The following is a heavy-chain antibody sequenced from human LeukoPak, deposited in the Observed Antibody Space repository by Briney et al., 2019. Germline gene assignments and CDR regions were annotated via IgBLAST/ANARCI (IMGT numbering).Heavy chain of an antibody. D-gene: IGHD4-23*01. J-gene: IGHJ4*02. Sequence: GGSLRLSCAASGFTFSSYSMNWVRQAPGKGLEWVSSISSSSSYIYYADSVKGRFTISRDNAKNSLYLQMNSLRAKDTAVYYCARVRGFYGGKGPPAEIDYWGQGTLVTVSS. CDR1: GFTFSSYS. CDR2: ISSSSSYI. CDR3: ARVRGFYGGKGPPAEIDY. V-gene: IGHV3-21*01.